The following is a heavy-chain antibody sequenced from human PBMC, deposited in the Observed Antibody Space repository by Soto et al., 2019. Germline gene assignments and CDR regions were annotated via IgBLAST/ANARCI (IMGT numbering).Heavy chain of an antibody. CDR2: ISYDGSNK. D-gene: IGHD6-6*01. J-gene: IGHJ6*02. CDR1: GFTFSSYA. Sequence: GGSLRLSCAASGFTFSSYAMHWVRQAPGKGLEWVAVISYDGSNKYYADSVKGRFTISRDNSKNTLYLQMNSLRAEDTAVYYCARDFSIAARPYYYYGMDVWGQGTTVTVSS. V-gene: IGHV3-30-3*01. CDR3: ARDFSIAARPYYYYGMDV.